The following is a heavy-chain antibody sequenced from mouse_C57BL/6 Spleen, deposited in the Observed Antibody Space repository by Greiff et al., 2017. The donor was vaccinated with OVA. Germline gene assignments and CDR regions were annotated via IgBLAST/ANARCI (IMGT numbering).Heavy chain of an antibody. V-gene: IGHV5-16*01. Sequence: EVKLMESEGGLVQPGSSMKLSCTASGFTFSDYYMAWVRQVPEKGLEWVANINYDGSSTYYLDSLKSRFIISRDNAKNILYLQMSSLKSEDTATYYCARGLPSEGYYFDYWGQGTTLTVSS. D-gene: IGHD3-3*01. J-gene: IGHJ2*01. CDR3: ARGLPSEGYYFDY. CDR1: GFTFSDYY. CDR2: INYDGSST.